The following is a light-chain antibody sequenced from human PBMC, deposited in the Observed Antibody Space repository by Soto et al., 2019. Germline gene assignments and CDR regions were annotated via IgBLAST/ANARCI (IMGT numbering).Light chain of an antibody. CDR2: AAS. CDR1: QGISTF. CDR3: QPSYSTPTWT. V-gene: IGKV1-39*01. Sequence: DIQFTQSPSFLSASVGDRVTITCRASQGISTFLAWYQQKPGKAPKLLLYAASSLQSGVPSSFSGSGSGTDLTLTISSLQPEDFANYDCQPSYSTPTWTFGQGTKVDIK. J-gene: IGKJ1*01.